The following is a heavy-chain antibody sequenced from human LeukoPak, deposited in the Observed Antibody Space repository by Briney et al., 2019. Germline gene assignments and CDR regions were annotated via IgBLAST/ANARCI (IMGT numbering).Heavy chain of an antibody. V-gene: IGHV3-23*01. J-gene: IGHJ4*02. CDR2: IYSHGGST. D-gene: IGHD5-24*01. CDR3: AKDSIPDGYNSLDY. Sequence: GGSLRLSCEASGFNFGGFAMNWVRQAPGKGLEWVSLIYSHGGSTFYADSVKGRFTISRDNSKNTLYLQMNSLRVEGTAIYYCAKDSIPDGYNSLDYWGQGTLVTVSS. CDR1: GFNFGGFA.